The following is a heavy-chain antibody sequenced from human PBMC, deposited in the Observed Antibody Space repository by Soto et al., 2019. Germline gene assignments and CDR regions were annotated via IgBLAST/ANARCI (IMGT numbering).Heavy chain of an antibody. V-gene: IGHV1-3*01. CDR3: ARGKGMEENYFYYGMDI. D-gene: IGHD3-10*01. J-gene: IGHJ6*02. Sequence: QVQVVQSGAEVKKPGASVRVSCKASGYTFSTYGMHWVRQAPGQSLEWMGWLNGGTGQTRYSQRFQDRVIITRDTSASNGYMELRSLRSEDTSVYYCARGKGMEENYFYYGMDIWGQGTTVTVSS. CDR2: LNGGTGQT. CDR1: GYTFSTYG.